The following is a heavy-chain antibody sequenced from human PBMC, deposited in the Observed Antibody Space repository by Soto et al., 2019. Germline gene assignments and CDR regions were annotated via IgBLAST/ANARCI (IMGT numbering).Heavy chain of an antibody. D-gene: IGHD3-22*01. J-gene: IGHJ3*01. CDR3: ARAFFYQGSDSRGYSFDAFDF. CDR2: ISAHTGSS. V-gene: IGHV1-18*01. Sequence: QVQLVQSGAEVKKPGASVKVSCKASGYTFTSSGMSWVRQAPGQGLEWMGWISAHTGSSEYAQRFQGRVTMTTDSSTSTAYMELRSLRSDATAVYYCARAFFYQGSDSRGYSFDAFDFWGPGTLVTVSS. CDR1: GYTFTSSG.